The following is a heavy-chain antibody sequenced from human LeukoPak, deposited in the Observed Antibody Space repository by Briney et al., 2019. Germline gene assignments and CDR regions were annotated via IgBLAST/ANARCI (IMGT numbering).Heavy chain of an antibody. Sequence: SETLSLTCAVYGGSFSGYYWSWIRQPPGKGLEWIGEINHSGSTNYNPSLKSRVTISVDTSKNQFSLKLSSVTAADTAVYYCARRYCSSTSCPNWFDPWGQGTLVTVSS. J-gene: IGHJ5*02. V-gene: IGHV4-34*01. CDR3: ARRYCSSTSCPNWFDP. CDR1: GGSFSGYY. D-gene: IGHD2-2*01. CDR2: INHSGST.